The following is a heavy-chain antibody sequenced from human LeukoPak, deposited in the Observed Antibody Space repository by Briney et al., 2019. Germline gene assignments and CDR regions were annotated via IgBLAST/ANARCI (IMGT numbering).Heavy chain of an antibody. D-gene: IGHD4-17*01. CDR3: ARVRADDYGDYGPGDY. CDR1: GFTFSSYS. J-gene: IGHJ4*02. Sequence: GGSLRLSCAASGFTFSSYSMNWVRQAPGKGLEWVSSISSSSSYIYYADSVKGRFTISRDNAKNSLYLQMNSLRAEDTAVYYCARVRADDYGDYGPGDYWGRGTLVTVSS. CDR2: ISSSSSYI. V-gene: IGHV3-21*01.